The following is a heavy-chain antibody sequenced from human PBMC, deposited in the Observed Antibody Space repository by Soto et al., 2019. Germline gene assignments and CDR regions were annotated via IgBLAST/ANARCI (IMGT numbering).Heavy chain of an antibody. Sequence: QVQLVQSGAAVKKPGSSVKVSCKASGGTFSSYAISWVRQAPGQGLEWMGGIIPIFGTANYAQKFQGRVTITADKSTSTAYMELSSLRSEDTAVYYCARTLEYSSSWYSAFDIWGQGTMVTVSS. CDR1: GGTFSSYA. V-gene: IGHV1-69*06. D-gene: IGHD6-13*01. J-gene: IGHJ3*02. CDR3: ARTLEYSSSWYSAFDI. CDR2: IIPIFGTA.